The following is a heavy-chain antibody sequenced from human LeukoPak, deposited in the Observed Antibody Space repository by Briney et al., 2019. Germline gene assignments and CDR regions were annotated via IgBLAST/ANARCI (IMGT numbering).Heavy chain of an antibody. CDR2: ISGSGGTT. Sequence: GGSLRLSCAASGFTFTNAWMNWVRQAPGKGLEWVSGISGSGGTTYYADSVKGRFTISRDNSKNTLYLQINNLRAEDTAVYYCARDRLRYCSGGSCYSPVDYWGQGTLVIVSS. CDR1: GFTFTNAW. D-gene: IGHD2-15*01. V-gene: IGHV3-23*01. CDR3: ARDRLRYCSGGSCYSPVDY. J-gene: IGHJ4*02.